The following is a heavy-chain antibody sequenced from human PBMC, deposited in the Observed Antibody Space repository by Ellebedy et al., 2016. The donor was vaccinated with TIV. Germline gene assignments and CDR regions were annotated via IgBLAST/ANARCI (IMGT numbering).Heavy chain of an antibody. CDR3: AKLGFDILTGSGGMDV. D-gene: IGHD3-9*01. CDR1: GFTFSSYW. Sequence: GGSLRLSCAASGFTFSSYWMSWVRQVPGKGLEWVANIKQDGSEKYYVDSVKGRLTISRDNSMDTLYLQMNSLGVGDTAVYYCAKLGFDILTGSGGMDVWGQGTTVTVSS. V-gene: IGHV3-7*03. J-gene: IGHJ6*02. CDR2: IKQDGSEK.